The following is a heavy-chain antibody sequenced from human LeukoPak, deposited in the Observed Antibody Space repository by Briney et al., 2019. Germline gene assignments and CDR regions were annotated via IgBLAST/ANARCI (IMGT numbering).Heavy chain of an antibody. V-gene: IGHV1-18*01. D-gene: IGHD3-3*01. CDR2: ISAYNGNT. Sequence: ASVKVSCKAYGYTFTSYGISWVRQAPGQGLEWMGWISAYNGNTNYAQKLQGRVTMTTDTSTSTAYMELRSLRSDDTAVYYCARGPVLRFLEWLYPRNYYYYGMDVWGQGTTVTVSS. CDR1: GYTFTSYG. J-gene: IGHJ6*02. CDR3: ARGPVLRFLEWLYPRNYYYYGMDV.